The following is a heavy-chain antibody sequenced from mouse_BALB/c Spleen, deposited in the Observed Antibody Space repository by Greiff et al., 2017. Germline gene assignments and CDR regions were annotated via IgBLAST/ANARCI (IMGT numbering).Heavy chain of an antibody. CDR1: GFTFSDYY. CDR2: ISDGGSYT. J-gene: IGHJ4*01. Sequence: DVKLVESGGGLVQPGGSLKLSCAASGFTFSDYYMYWVRQTPEKRLEWVATISDGGSYTYYPDSVKGRFTISRDNAKNTLYLQMSSLKSEDTAMYSGPTNLGGYAMTTGVKEPQSPSPQ. D-gene: IGHD4-1*01. CDR3: PTNLGGYAMTT. V-gene: IGHV5-4*02.